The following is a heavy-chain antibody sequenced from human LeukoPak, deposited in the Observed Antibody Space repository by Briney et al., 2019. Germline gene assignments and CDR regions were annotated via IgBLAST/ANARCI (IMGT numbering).Heavy chain of an antibody. CDR3: ASDAFDI. CDR1: GFSFSNYA. CDR2: ISSNGGST. V-gene: IGHV3-64*01. Sequence: GSLRLSCAASGFSFSNYAIHWVRQAPGKGLEHVSAISSNGGSTYYANSVQGRFTISRDNSNNKVYLQMGSLRPEDMAMYYCASDAFDIWGQGTMVTVSS. J-gene: IGHJ3*02.